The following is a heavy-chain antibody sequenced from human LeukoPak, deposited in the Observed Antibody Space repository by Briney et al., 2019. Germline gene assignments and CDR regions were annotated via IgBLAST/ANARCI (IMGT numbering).Heavy chain of an antibody. Sequence: PGGSLRLSCAASGFTFDDYAMHWVRQAPGKGLEWVSGISWNSGSIGYADSVKGRFTISRDNAKNSLYLQMNSLRAEDTALYYCAKDEGAWGGAYCGGDCYPGWGQGTLVTVSS. D-gene: IGHD2-21*02. CDR2: ISWNSGSI. CDR3: AKDEGAWGGAYCGGDCYPG. V-gene: IGHV3-9*01. CDR1: GFTFDDYA. J-gene: IGHJ1*01.